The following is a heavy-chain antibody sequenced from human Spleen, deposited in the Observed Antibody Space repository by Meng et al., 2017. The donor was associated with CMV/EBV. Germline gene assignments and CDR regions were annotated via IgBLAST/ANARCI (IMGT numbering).Heavy chain of an antibody. V-gene: IGHV3-7*01. Sequence: GESLKISCAASGFTFSGYWMSWVRQTPEKGLEWVANIKQDGSEEFYLDSVKGRFTISRDNAKKSLFLQMNSLRAEDTAIYYCARAIMTYQFSSGHGYNWFDPWGQGTLVTVSS. D-gene: IGHD3-3*02. J-gene: IGHJ5*02. CDR3: ARAIMTYQFSSGHGYNWFDP. CDR2: IKQDGSEE. CDR1: GFTFSGYW.